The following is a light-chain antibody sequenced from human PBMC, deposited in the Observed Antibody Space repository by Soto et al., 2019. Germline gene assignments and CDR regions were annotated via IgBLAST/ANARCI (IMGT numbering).Light chain of an antibody. Sequence: DIQMTQSPSSLSASVGDRVTITCRARQGISNYLAWYQQKPGKVPKLLIYAASTLQSGVPSRFSGSGSGTDFTLTISSLQPEDVATYYCQKYNSAPRTVGQGTKVEIK. CDR3: QKYNSAPRT. J-gene: IGKJ1*01. V-gene: IGKV1-27*01. CDR1: QGISNY. CDR2: AAS.